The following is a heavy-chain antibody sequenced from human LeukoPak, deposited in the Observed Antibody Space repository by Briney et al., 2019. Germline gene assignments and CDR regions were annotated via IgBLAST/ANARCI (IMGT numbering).Heavy chain of an antibody. CDR1: GFTFSSYG. CDR2: IWYDGSNK. D-gene: IGHD2-15*01. J-gene: IGHJ4*02. Sequence: PGRSLRLSCAASGFTFSSYGMHWVRQAPGKGLEWVAVIWYDGSNKYYADSVKGRFTISRDNSKNTLYLQMNSLRAEDTAVYYCARDCSGGSCYEGFDYWGQETLVTVSS. V-gene: IGHV3-33*01. CDR3: ARDCSGGSCYEGFDY.